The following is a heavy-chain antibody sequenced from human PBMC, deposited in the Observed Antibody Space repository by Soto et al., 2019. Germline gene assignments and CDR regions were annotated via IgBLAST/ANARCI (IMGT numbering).Heavy chain of an antibody. CDR2: IYYDGST. V-gene: IGHV4-39*01. J-gene: IGHJ4*02. D-gene: IGHD3-9*01. CDR3: ARAFDILTRYYFDY. CDR1: GASISSGTFY. Sequence: PSETLSLTCAVSGASISSGTFYWGWIRQPPGKGLESIANIYYDGSTYYNPSLKSRVTISLDTSKNQFSLKLSSVTAADTAVYYCARAFDILTRYYFDYWGQGTLVTV.